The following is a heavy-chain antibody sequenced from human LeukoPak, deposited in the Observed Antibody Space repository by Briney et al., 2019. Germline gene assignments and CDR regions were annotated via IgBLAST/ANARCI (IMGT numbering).Heavy chain of an antibody. CDR3: AKEHGYDSGGYTDY. CDR1: GLTFSSYG. CDR2: ISYDGSIK. V-gene: IGHV3-30*18. Sequence: GGSLRLSCAASGLTFSSYGMHWVRQAPGKGLEWVAVISYDGSIKYYADSVKGRFTISRDNSKNTLHLQMNSLRAEDTAVYYCAKEHGYDSGGYTDYWGQGTLVTVSS. D-gene: IGHD3-22*01. J-gene: IGHJ4*02.